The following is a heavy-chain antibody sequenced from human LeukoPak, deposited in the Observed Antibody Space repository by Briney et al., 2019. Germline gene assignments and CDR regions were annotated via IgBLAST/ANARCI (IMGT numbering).Heavy chain of an antibody. CDR1: GDSIISSSYY. D-gene: IGHD3-16*01. V-gene: IGHV4-39*01. CDR3: ARRRYYDNTGFLD. J-gene: IGHJ1*01. Sequence: SETLSLTCSVSGDSIISSSYYWGWVRQPPGKGLEWIGDIYYSGRTYYDSSLKSRLTIGIDTSKNEFSLTLRSVTATDTAVYYCARRRYYDNTGFLDWGQGTLVSVSP. CDR2: IYYSGRT.